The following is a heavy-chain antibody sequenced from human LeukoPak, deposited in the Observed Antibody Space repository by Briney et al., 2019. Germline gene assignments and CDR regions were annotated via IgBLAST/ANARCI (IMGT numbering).Heavy chain of an antibody. Sequence: PGGSLRLSCAASGFTFSTYWMSWVRQAPGKGLEWVANIKQDASEKYYLDSVKGRFTISRDTAKNSLYLQMYSLTAEDTALYYCARYCTFRTCSGTKFDSWGPGTLVTVSS. CDR1: GFTFSTYW. D-gene: IGHD1-1*01. CDR2: IKQDASEK. V-gene: IGHV3-7*03. J-gene: IGHJ4*02. CDR3: ARYCTFRTCSGTKFDS.